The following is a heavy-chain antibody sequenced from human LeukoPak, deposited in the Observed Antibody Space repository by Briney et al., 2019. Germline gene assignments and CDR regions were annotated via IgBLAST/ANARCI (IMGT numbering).Heavy chain of an antibody. CDR2: ISWNSGHI. CDR1: GFNFDGCA. D-gene: IGHD2-2*01. J-gene: IGHJ4*02. Sequence: GGSLRLSCAASGFNFDGCAMHWVRQAPAKGPEWVSSISWNSGHIVYADSVKGRFTISRDNAKNSLYLQMDSLRGQDTALYYCAKGNHCSSTSCYLDYWGQGTLVTVSS. V-gene: IGHV3-9*01. CDR3: AKGNHCSSTSCYLDY.